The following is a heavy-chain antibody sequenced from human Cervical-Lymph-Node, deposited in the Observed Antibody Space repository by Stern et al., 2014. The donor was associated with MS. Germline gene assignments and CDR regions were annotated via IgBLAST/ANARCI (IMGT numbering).Heavy chain of an antibody. CDR1: GFSLSTSGVG. CDR3: TRSNISAEYFQH. CDR2: IYWDDDK. D-gene: IGHD2/OR15-2a*01. J-gene: IGHJ1*01. V-gene: IGHV2-5*02. Sequence: QITLKESGPTLVKPTQTLTLTCTFSGFSLSTSGVGVGWIRQPPGKALELLALIYWDDDKRYSPSLKSRLTITKDTSKNQVVLTMTNMDPVDTATYYCTRSNISAEYFQHWGQGTLVTVSS.